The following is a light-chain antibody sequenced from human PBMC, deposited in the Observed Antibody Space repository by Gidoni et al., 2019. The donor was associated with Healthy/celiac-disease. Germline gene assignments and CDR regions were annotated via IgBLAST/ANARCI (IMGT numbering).Light chain of an antibody. CDR2: DAS. CDR3: QHRSNWPPWT. J-gene: IGKJ1*01. Sequence: IVLTQSPATLSLSPGERATLSCRASQSVSSYLAWYQQKPGQAPRLLIYDASNRATGIPARFSGSGSGTDFTLTICSLEPEDFAVYYCQHRSNWPPWTFGQGTKVEIK. V-gene: IGKV3-11*01. CDR1: QSVSSY.